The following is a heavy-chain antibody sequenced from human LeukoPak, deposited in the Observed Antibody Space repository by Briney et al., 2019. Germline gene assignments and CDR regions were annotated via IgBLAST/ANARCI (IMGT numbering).Heavy chain of an antibody. CDR2: IYHSGST. Sequence: SETLSLTCTVSGYSISSGYYWGWIRQPPGKGLEWIGSIYHSGSTYYNPSLKSRVTISVDTSKNQFSLKLSSVTAADTAVYYCARDFSGFDVLRFLEWLPLGHSQNWFDPWGQGTLVTVSS. D-gene: IGHD3-3*01. J-gene: IGHJ5*02. CDR3: ARDFSGFDVLRFLEWLPLGHSQNWFDP. CDR1: GYSISSGYY. V-gene: IGHV4-38-2*02.